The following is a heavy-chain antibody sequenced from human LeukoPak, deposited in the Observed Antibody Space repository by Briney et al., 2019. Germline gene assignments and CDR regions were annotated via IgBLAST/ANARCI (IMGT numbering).Heavy chain of an antibody. CDR3: ARFRGNIAAAGDY. D-gene: IGHD6-13*01. V-gene: IGHV1-8*01. J-gene: IGHJ4*02. CDR1: GYTFTSYD. CDR2: MNPNRGNT. Sequence: ASVKVSCKASGYTFTSYDINWVRQATGQGLEWMGWMNPNRGNTGYAQKFQGRVTMTRNTSISTAYMELSSLRSEDTAVYYCARFRGNIAAAGDYWGQGTLVTVSS.